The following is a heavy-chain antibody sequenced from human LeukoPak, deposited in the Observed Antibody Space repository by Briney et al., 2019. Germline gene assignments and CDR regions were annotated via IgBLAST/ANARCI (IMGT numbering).Heavy chain of an antibody. D-gene: IGHD6-13*01. CDR2: INHSGST. Sequence: PSETLSLTCTVSGGSISSSTYYWVWIRQPPGKGLEWIGEINHSGSTNYNPSLKSRVTISVDTSKNQFSLKLSSVTAADTAVYYCARGVSSSWYLLKFYWFDPWGQGTLVTVSS. CDR1: GGSISSSTYY. CDR3: ARGVSSSWYLLKFYWFDP. V-gene: IGHV4-39*07. J-gene: IGHJ5*02.